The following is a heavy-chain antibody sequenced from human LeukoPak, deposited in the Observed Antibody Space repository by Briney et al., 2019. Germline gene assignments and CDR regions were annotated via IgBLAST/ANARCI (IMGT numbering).Heavy chain of an antibody. CDR1: GFTFSIYS. V-gene: IGHV3-21*01. J-gene: IGHJ4*02. Sequence: GASLRLSCVASGFTFSIYSMNWVRQAPGKGLEWVSSISSSSSVIYYADSVEGRFTISRDNANNSLYLQMSSLRAEDTAIYYCASGRESDYWGQGTLVTVSS. CDR3: ASGRESDY. CDR2: ISSSSSVI.